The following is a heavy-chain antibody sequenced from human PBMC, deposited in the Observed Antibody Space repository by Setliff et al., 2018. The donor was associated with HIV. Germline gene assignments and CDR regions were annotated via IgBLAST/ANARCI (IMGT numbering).Heavy chain of an antibody. D-gene: IGHD6-6*01. J-gene: IGHJ4*02. V-gene: IGHV4-39*01. Sequence: KPSETLSLTCTVSGGSISSNNYYWGWIRQPPGKGLEWIGSINYSGSTYQNPSLKSRVTISVDTSKNQYSLKLSSVTAADTAVYYCARLAASIAARRRFDYWGQGTLVTSP. CDR2: INYSGST. CDR3: ARLAASIAARRRFDY. CDR1: GGSISSNNYY.